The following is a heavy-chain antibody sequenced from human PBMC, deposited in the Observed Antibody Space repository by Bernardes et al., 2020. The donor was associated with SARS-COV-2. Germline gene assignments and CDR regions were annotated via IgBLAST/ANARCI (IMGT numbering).Heavy chain of an antibody. V-gene: IGHV3-23*01. J-gene: IGHJ4*03. D-gene: IGHD4-17*01. CDR1: GFAFSNYA. Sequence: GGSLRLSCAASGFAFSNYAMTWVRQAPGKGLEWVSTIRGSGDNTYYADSVRGRFTISRDNSKNTLYLEMNSLRAEDTADYYCGRDPNGDYVGAFDYWGQGTMDTVSS. CDR3: GRDPNGDYVGAFDY. CDR2: IRGSGDNT.